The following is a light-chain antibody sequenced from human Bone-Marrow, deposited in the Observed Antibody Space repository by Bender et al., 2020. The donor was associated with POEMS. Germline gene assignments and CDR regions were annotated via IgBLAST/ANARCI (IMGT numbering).Light chain of an antibody. CDR3: CSYAGTSWV. Sequence: QSVLTQPPSVSEAPGQRVTISCTGSSSNIGADYDVHWYQQFPGTAPKVLIYDNSNRPSGVPDRVSGSKSGTSASLTISEVQPEDEADYYCCSYAGTSWVFGGGTKLTVL. J-gene: IGLJ3*02. CDR1: SSNIGADYD. CDR2: DNS. V-gene: IGLV1-40*01.